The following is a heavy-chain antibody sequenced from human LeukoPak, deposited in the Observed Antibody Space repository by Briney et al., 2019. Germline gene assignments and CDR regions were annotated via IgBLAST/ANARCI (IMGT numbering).Heavy chain of an antibody. V-gene: IGHV3-48*03. D-gene: IGHD1-26*01. CDR1: GFTFSSYE. Sequence: GGSLRLSCAASGFTFSSYEMNWVRQAPGKGLEWVSYISSSGSTIYYADSVKGRFTISRDDAKNSLYLQMNSLRAEDTAVYYCASLRGPVLPDAFDIWDQGTMVTVSS. CDR2: ISSSGSTI. CDR3: ASLRGPVLPDAFDI. J-gene: IGHJ3*02.